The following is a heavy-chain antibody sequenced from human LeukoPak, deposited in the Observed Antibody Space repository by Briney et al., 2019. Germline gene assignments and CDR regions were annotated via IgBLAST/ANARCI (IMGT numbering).Heavy chain of an antibody. CDR1: GGSFSGYY. V-gene: IGHV4-34*01. Sequence: SETLSLTYAVYGGSFSGYYWSWIRQPPGKGLEWIGEINHSGSTNYNPSLKSRVTISVDTSKNQFSLKLSSVTAADTAVYYCAGLVYCGGDCSPADPLDYWGQGTLVTVSS. CDR2: INHSGST. CDR3: AGLVYCGGDCSPADPLDY. J-gene: IGHJ4*02. D-gene: IGHD2-21*02.